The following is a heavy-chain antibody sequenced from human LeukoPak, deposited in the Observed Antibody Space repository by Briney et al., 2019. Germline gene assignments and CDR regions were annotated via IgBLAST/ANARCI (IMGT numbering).Heavy chain of an antibody. CDR2: INHSGST. J-gene: IGHJ5*02. Sequence: SETLSLTCAVYGGSFSGYYWSWIRQPPGKGLEWIGEINHSGSTNYNPSLKSRVTISVDTSKNQFSLKLSSVTAADTAVYYCARHRIRYFDWFTSGHNWFDPWGQGTLVTVSS. V-gene: IGHV4-34*01. D-gene: IGHD3-9*01. CDR1: GGSFSGYY. CDR3: ARHRIRYFDWFTSGHNWFDP.